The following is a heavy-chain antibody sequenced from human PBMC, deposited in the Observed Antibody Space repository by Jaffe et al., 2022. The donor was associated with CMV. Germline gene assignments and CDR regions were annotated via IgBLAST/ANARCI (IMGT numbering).Heavy chain of an antibody. CDR2: TYYRSKWYN. Sequence: QVQLQQSGPGLVKPSQTLSLTCAISGDSVSSNSAAWNWIRQSPSRGLEWLGRTYYRSKWYNDYAVSVKSRITINPDTSKNQFSLQLNSVTPEDTAVYYCARGSGYYYDSSGYDTYYFDYWGQGTLVTVSS. D-gene: IGHD3-22*01. V-gene: IGHV6-1*01. J-gene: IGHJ4*02. CDR1: GDSVSSNSAA. CDR3: ARGSGYYYDSSGYDTYYFDY.